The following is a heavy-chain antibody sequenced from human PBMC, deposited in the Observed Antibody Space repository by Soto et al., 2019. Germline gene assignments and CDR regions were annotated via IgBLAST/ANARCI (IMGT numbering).Heavy chain of an antibody. D-gene: IGHD3-3*01. V-gene: IGHV4-34*01. CDR3: ARDRNLRI. CDR2: IDHIGTT. Sequence: QVQLQQWGAGLLKPSETLSLTCAVYGGAFSDYYWSWIRQPPGKGLEWIGEIDHIGTTSYNPSLKRRVTISADMSNKHFSLTLTSVTAEDTALYYCARDRNLRIWGQGTLVAVSS. J-gene: IGHJ4*02. CDR1: GGAFSDYY.